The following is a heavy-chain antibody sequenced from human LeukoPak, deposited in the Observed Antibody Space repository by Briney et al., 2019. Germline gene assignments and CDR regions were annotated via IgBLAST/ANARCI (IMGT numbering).Heavy chain of an antibody. Sequence: GLSLRLSCTASGFTFGDYSMSWVRQAPGKGLEWIGFIRRRACGGTTEYPGSEKVRLSCSRDDYQSIAYLQMNSLKTDDTAVYHCPSDERYSSTGYHILVDGSGWYGACYYWGQGTLVTVSS. V-gene: IGHV3-49*04. D-gene: IGHD6-19*01. CDR3: PSDERYSSTGYHILVDGSGWYGACYY. CDR2: IRRRACGGTT. J-gene: IGHJ4*02. CDR1: GFTFGDYS.